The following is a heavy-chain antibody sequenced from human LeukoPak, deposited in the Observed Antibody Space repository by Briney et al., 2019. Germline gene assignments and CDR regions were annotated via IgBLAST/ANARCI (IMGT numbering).Heavy chain of an antibody. V-gene: IGHV3-23*01. CDR3: AKDAIYGSGPHYYYYGMDV. CDR1: GFTFSSYA. D-gene: IGHD3-10*01. Sequence: PGGSLRLSCAASGFTFSSYAMSWVRQAPGKGLEWVSAISGSGGSTYYADSVKGRFTISRDNSKNTLYLQMNSLRAEDTAVYYCAKDAIYGSGPHYYYYGMDVWGQGTTVTVSS. J-gene: IGHJ6*02. CDR2: ISGSGGST.